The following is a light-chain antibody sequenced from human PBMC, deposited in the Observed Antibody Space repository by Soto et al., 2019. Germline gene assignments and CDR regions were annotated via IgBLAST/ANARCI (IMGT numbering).Light chain of an antibody. Sequence: AIQLTQSPSSLSAAVGDRVTITCRARQGIRSALAWYQQKPGKSPDLLIYDASTLETGVPSRFSGSGSGTDFILTISSLQPDDFSTYYGQQCFSDLLYFGGGTKVEIK. CDR2: DAS. J-gene: IGKJ4*01. CDR3: QQCFSDLLY. V-gene: IGKV1-13*02. CDR1: QGIRSA.